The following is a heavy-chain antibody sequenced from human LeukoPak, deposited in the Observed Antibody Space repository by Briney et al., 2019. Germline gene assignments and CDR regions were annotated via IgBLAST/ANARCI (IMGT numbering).Heavy chain of an antibody. CDR1: GFTFSDYA. J-gene: IGHJ4*02. V-gene: IGHV3-30*19. CDR3: ARDLGLGRGWYGGDY. Sequence: PGGSLRLSCAASGFTFSDYAMHWVRQAPGKGLEWVAIISNDGSNKYYADSVKGRFTLSRDNSKYTVYLQMNSLRGEDTAVYYCARDLGLGRGWYGGDYWGRGTLVTVSS. D-gene: IGHD6-19*01. CDR2: ISNDGSNK.